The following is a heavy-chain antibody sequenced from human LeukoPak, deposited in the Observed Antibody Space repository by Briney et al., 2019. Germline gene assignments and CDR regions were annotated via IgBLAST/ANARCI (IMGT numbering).Heavy chain of an antibody. J-gene: IGHJ4*02. CDR2: IIPILGIA. D-gene: IGHD2-2*01. CDR3: ARDRAYCSSTSCSLDY. V-gene: IGHV1-69*04. CDR1: GGTFSSYA. Sequence: ASVKVSCKASGGTFSSYAISWVRQAPGQGLEWMGRIIPILGIANYAQKFQGRVTITADKSTSTAYMELSSLRSEDTAVYYCARDRAYCSSTSCSLDYWGQGTLVTVSS.